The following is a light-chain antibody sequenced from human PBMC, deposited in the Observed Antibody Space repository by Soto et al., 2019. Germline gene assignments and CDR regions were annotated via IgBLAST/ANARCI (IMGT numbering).Light chain of an antibody. Sequence: QSVLTQPASVSGSRGQSITISCTGTSSDVGAYNFVSWYQQHPGKLPKLMIFDASRRPSGVSDRFSGSKSGNTASLTISGLQAEDEGDYYCSSYTSSSTHVFGSGTKVTVL. CDR2: DAS. J-gene: IGLJ1*01. CDR1: SSDVGAYNF. V-gene: IGLV2-14*03. CDR3: SSYTSSSTHV.